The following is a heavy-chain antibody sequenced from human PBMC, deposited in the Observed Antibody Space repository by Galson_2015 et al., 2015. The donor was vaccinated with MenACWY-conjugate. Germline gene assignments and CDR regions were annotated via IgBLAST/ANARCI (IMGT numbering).Heavy chain of an antibody. V-gene: IGHV3-74*01. Sequence: SLRLSCAASGFTFSSYWMHWVRQAPGKGLVWVSRINSDGNNTSYADSVKGRFTISRDNSKNTLYLQMNSLRAEDTAVYYCAKLAHSSGWGQSDYWGQGTLVTVSS. J-gene: IGHJ4*02. CDR3: AKLAHSSGWGQSDY. CDR1: GFTFSSYW. D-gene: IGHD6-19*01. CDR2: INSDGNNT.